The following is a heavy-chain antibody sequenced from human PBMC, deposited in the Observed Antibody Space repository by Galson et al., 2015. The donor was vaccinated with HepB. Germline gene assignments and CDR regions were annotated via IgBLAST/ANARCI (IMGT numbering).Heavy chain of an antibody. V-gene: IGHV3-7*01. D-gene: IGHD4-17*01. J-gene: IGHJ5*02. CDR1: GFTFSLYW. CDR3: SRSPVTFPTTYNWFDP. CDR2: IKQDGSEK. Sequence: SLRLSCAASGFTFSLYWMSWVRQAPGKGLEWVANIKQDGSEKYYVDSVKGRFTISRDNAKSSLYLQMNSLRAEDTAVYYCSRSPVTFPTTYNWFDPWGQGTLVTVSS.